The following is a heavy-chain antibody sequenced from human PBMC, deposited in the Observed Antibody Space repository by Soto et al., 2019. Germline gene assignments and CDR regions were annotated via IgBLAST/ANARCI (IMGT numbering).Heavy chain of an antibody. D-gene: IGHD3-10*01. CDR3: ARDPLHVIMDY. J-gene: IGHJ4*02. Sequence: GGSLRLSCAASGFTFSYYYMSWIRQAPGKGLEWVSYISSSGSTIYYADSVKGRFTISRDNAKNSLYLQMNSLRAEDTAVYYCARDPLHVIMDYWGQGTLVTVSS. CDR1: GFTFSYYY. V-gene: IGHV3-11*01. CDR2: ISSSGSTI.